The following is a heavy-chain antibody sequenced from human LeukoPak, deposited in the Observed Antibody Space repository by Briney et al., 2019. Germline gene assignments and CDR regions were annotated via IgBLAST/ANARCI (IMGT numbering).Heavy chain of an antibody. V-gene: IGHV1-18*01. Sequence: ASVKVSCKASGYTFTSYGISWVPQAPGQGLEWMGWISAYNGNTNYAQKLQGRVTMTTDTSTSTAYMELRSLRSDDTAVYYCASDDEYDFWSGYDQTTIPVRFDYWGQGTLVTVSS. CDR3: ASDDEYDFWSGYDQTTIPVRFDY. CDR2: ISAYNGNT. CDR1: GYTFTSYG. D-gene: IGHD3-3*01. J-gene: IGHJ4*02.